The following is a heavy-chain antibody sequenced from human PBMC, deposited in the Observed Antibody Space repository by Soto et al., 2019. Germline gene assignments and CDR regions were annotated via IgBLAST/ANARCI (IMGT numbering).Heavy chain of an antibody. D-gene: IGHD2-21*02. CDR2: IKSKTEGGTT. Sequence: GGSLRLSCAASGFTFSNAWMNWVRQAPGKGLEWVGRIKSKTEGGTTNYAATVKSKFTISKEDSKKTLYLQMKSLKTEDTAVYYCTTERHIVVVTAIRIDYWGQGTLVTVSS. J-gene: IGHJ4*02. CDR3: TTERHIVVVTAIRIDY. V-gene: IGHV3-15*07. CDR1: GFTFSNAW.